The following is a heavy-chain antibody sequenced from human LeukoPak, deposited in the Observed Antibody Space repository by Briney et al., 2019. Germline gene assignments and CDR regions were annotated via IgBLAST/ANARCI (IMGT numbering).Heavy chain of an antibody. CDR3: ANLAGYCTNGVCHYFDY. V-gene: IGHV4-39*01. D-gene: IGHD2-8*01. Sequence: SESLSLAGTVSGGSISSNSYYWGWIRQPPGKGLEWIGSIYYSGSTYYNPSLKSRVTISVDTSKNQFSLKLSSVTAADTAVYYCANLAGYCTNGVCHYFDYWGQGTLVTVSS. CDR1: GGSISSNSYY. CDR2: IYYSGST. J-gene: IGHJ4*02.